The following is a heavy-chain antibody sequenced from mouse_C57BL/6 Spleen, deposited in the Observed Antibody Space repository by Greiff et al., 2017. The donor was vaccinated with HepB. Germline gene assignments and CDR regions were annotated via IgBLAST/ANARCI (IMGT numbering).Heavy chain of an antibody. V-gene: IGHV1-50*01. CDR1: GYTFTSYW. Sequence: QLQQPGAELVKPGASVKLSCKASGYTFTSYWMQWVKQRPGQGLEWIGEIDPSDSYTNYNQKFKGKATLTVDTSSSTAYMQLSSLTSEDSAVYYCAVITTVVASPRDYWGQGTLVTVSA. CDR3: AVITTVVASPRDY. J-gene: IGHJ3*01. CDR2: IDPSDSYT. D-gene: IGHD1-1*01.